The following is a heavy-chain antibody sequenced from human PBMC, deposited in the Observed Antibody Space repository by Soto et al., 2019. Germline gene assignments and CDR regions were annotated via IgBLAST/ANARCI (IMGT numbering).Heavy chain of an antibody. CDR2: ITWNSGNI. V-gene: IGHV3-9*01. CDR3: VKDSYADFHRVVSTAEYFFDY. J-gene: IGHJ4*01. D-gene: IGHD2-8*02. CDR1: GFTFDDYA. Sequence: EVQLVESGGGLVRPGRSLRLSCTASGFTFDDYAMHWVRQAPGRGLEWVSGITWNSGNIAYADSVKGRFTIARDDDNNSLYLQMNSLRPEDTALYYCVKDSYADFHRVVSTAEYFFDYWGHGTLVTVSS.